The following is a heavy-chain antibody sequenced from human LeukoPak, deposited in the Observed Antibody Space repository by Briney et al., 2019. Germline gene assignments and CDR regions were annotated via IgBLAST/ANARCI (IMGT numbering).Heavy chain of an antibody. CDR1: GYTFTGYY. CDR2: INPDSGGT. CDR3: ARPYSSSWYYGMDV. V-gene: IGHV1-2*02. Sequence: GASVKVSCKASGYTFTGYYIHWVRQAPGQGLEWMGWINPDSGGTNYAQKFQGRVTMTRDTSISTAYMELSRLRSDDTAVYYCARPYSSSWYYGMDVWGQGTTVTVSS. J-gene: IGHJ6*02. D-gene: IGHD6-13*01.